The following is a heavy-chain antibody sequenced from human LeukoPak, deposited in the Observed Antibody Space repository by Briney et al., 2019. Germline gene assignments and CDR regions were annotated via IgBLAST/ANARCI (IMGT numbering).Heavy chain of an antibody. D-gene: IGHD3-10*01. CDR2: IFYSGST. Sequence: SQTLSLTCTVSGGSISSSGYYWTWIRQHPGKGLEWLGYIFYSGSTYYNPSLKGRFTISLDTSKNQLSLKLSSVTAADTAVYYCARGTYYSSSGSYCNLDQWGQGTLVTVSS. V-gene: IGHV4-31*03. J-gene: IGHJ4*02. CDR3: ARGTYYSSSGSYCNLDQ. CDR1: GGSISSSGYY.